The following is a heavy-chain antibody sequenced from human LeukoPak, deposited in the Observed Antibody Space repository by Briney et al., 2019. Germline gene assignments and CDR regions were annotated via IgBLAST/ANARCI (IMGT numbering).Heavy chain of an antibody. CDR2: INPNSGGT. Sequence: GASVKVFCKPSGYSFTGYYMHWVRQAPGQGLEWMGWINPNSGGTNYAQKFQDRVTMTRDTSISTAYMELSRLRSDDTAVYYCARDLEVRGVLYYFDYWGQGTLVTVSS. V-gene: IGHV1-2*02. CDR3: ARDLEVRGVLYYFDY. CDR1: GYSFTGYY. J-gene: IGHJ4*02. D-gene: IGHD3-10*01.